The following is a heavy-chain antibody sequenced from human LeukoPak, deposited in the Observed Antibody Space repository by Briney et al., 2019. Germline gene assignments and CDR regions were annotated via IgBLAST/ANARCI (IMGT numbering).Heavy chain of an antibody. Sequence: GGSLRLSCAASGFTFSNYNMNWVRQAPGKGLEWVSSITSSSTYIFSADALKGRFTISRDDAKNLLYLDMNSLRAEDTAVYYCARGHTAVTRHFDFWGQGTLVTVSS. CDR2: ITSSSTYI. V-gene: IGHV3-21*01. D-gene: IGHD4-17*01. CDR1: GFTFSNYN. J-gene: IGHJ4*02. CDR3: ARGHTAVTRHFDF.